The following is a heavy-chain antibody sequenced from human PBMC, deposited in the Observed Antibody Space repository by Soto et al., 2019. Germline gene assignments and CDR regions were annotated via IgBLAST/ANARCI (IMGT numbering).Heavy chain of an antibody. D-gene: IGHD2-2*01. CDR1: GFTFSDYA. J-gene: IGHJ4*02. V-gene: IGHV3-48*02. Sequence: EVQLVESGGGLVQPGGSLRLSCAASGFTFSDYALNWVRQAPGEGLEWISYISSSSSTIYFADSLKGRFTISRDNAKNSLYLQMNSLRDEDTAVYYCASTLQYCTSTSCYPWGQFDYWGQGTLVTVSS. CDR2: ISSSSSTI. CDR3: ASTLQYCTSTSCYPWGQFDY.